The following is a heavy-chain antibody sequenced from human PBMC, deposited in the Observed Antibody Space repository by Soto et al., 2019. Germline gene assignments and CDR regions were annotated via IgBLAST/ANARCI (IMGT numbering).Heavy chain of an antibody. CDR1: GFTFSSYA. J-gene: IGHJ1*01. CDR3: VPYIPAAGTRYFPH. V-gene: IGHV3-23*01. CDR2: VGTGGTA. D-gene: IGHD6-13*01. Sequence: EVQLLESGGGLVQPGGSLRLSCAASGFTFSSYAMSWVRQAPGKGLEWVSAVGTGGTAYYADSVKGRFTISRDNSKNTLYLQMNSLRAEDTAVYYCVPYIPAAGTRYFPHWGQGTLVTVSS.